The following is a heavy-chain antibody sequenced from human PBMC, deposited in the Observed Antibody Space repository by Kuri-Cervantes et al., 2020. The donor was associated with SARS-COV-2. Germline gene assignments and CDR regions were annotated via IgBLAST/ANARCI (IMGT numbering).Heavy chain of an antibody. V-gene: IGHV3-7*01. CDR2: IKQDGSEK. CDR1: GFTFSSYA. CDR3: ARDRAYSSSEYNWFDP. D-gene: IGHD6-6*01. Sequence: GESLKISCAASGFTFSSYAMHWVRQAPGKGLEWVANIKQDGSEKYYVDSVKGRFTISRDNAKNSLYLQMNSLRAEDTAVYYCARDRAYSSSEYNWFDPWGQGTLVTVSS. J-gene: IGHJ5*02.